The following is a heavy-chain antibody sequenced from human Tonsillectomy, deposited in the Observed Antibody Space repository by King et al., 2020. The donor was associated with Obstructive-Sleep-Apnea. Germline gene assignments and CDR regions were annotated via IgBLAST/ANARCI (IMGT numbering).Heavy chain of an antibody. CDR1: GFTFSNHA. CDR3: AMGWAADGFDI. V-gene: IGHV3-30*04. D-gene: IGHD3-16*01. CDR2: LSPDGNNK. Sequence: VQLVESGGTVVQPGRSLRLSCVASGFTFSNHAIHWVRQAPGRGREWVAVLSPDGNNKYHADSVEGRFTISRDNSKNILFLQMDSPRIEDTAVYYCAMGWAADGFDIWGRGTMVTVSS. J-gene: IGHJ3*02.